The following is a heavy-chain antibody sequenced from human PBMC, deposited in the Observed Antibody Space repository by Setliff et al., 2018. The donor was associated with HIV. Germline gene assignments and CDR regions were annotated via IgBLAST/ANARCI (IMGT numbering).Heavy chain of an antibody. Sequence: PSETLSLTCAVSGSSISSDYYWGWIRPPPGKGLGWIGSFSPRGRTYQNGSLKSRVTISVDRSRNQFSLKLTSVTAADTAIYYCASTTSGVSGSYPAHAFDIWGQGTMVTVSS. CDR1: GSSISSDYY. CDR2: FSPRGRT. D-gene: IGHD3-10*01. J-gene: IGHJ3*02. CDR3: ASTTSGVSGSYPAHAFDI. V-gene: IGHV4-38-2*01.